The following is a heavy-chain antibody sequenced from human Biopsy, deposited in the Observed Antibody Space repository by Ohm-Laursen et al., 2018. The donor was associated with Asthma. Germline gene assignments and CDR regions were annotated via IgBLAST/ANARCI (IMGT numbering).Heavy chain of an antibody. Sequence: ASVKVSCKVSGYTFISYAIHWVRQAPGQRLEWMGWINAGNGNTKYSQKFQGRISMTTVTPTTTAYMELRTLRSDDTAVYYCSRDDPDTSTVVTSTIWSGMDVWGQGTTVTVSS. CDR1: GYTFISYA. CDR2: INAGNGNT. J-gene: IGHJ6*02. D-gene: IGHD4-23*01. V-gene: IGHV1-3*01. CDR3: SRDDPDTSTVVTSTIWSGMDV.